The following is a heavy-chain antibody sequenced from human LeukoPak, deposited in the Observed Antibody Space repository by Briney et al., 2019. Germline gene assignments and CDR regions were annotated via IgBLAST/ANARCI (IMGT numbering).Heavy chain of an antibody. CDR2: ISNNGGYT. CDR1: GFTFSISA. CDR3: EKQLGYCSDGRCYFPY. Sequence: GGSLRLSCAASGFTFSISAMSWVRQAPGKGLEWVSAISNNGGYTYYADSVQGRFTISRDNSKSTLCLQMNSLRAEDTAVYYCEKQLGYCSDGRCYFPYWGQGTLVTLSS. D-gene: IGHD2-15*01. V-gene: IGHV3-23*01. J-gene: IGHJ4*02.